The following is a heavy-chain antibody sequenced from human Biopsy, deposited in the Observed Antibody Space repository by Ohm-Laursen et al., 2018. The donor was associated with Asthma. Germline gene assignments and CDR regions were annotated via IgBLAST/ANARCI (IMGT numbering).Heavy chain of an antibody. CDR2: IKHDGSEK. V-gene: IGHV3-7*01. J-gene: IGHJ1*01. Sequence: GSLRLSCAASGFTFGDYWMSWVRQVPGKGLEWVANIKHDGSEKNHVDSLKGRFTISRDNAKNSLYLQMNSLRAEDTAVYYCARTFHFWSPYHAEHYQLWGQGTLGTVSS. CDR3: ARTFHFWSPYHAEHYQL. D-gene: IGHD3-3*02. CDR1: GFTFGDYW.